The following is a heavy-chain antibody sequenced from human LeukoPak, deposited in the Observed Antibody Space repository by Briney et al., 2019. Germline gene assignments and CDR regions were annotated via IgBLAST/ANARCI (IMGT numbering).Heavy chain of an antibody. CDR2: IYYSGST. CDR1: GASISSYY. D-gene: IGHD3-22*01. J-gene: IGHJ4*02. Sequence: SETLSLTCTVSGASISSYYWSWVRQPPGKGLEWVGYIYYSGSTNYNPSLKSRVTISVDTSTNQFSLKLSSVTAADTAVYYCARGSGYHYPYFDYWGQGTLVTVSS. CDR3: ARGSGYHYPYFDY. V-gene: IGHV4-59*01.